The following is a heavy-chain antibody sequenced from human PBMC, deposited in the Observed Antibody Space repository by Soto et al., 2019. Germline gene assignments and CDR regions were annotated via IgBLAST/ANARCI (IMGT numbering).Heavy chain of an antibody. CDR2: IYHSGST. Sequence: PSETLSLTCAVSGGSISSGGYSWSWIRQPPGKGLEWIGYIYHSGSTYYNPSLKSRVTISVDRSKNQFSLKLSSVTAADTAVYYCARGSGSGYIFDYWGQGTLVTVSS. J-gene: IGHJ4*02. V-gene: IGHV4-30-2*01. CDR3: ARGSGSGYIFDY. CDR1: GGSISSGGYS. D-gene: IGHD3-22*01.